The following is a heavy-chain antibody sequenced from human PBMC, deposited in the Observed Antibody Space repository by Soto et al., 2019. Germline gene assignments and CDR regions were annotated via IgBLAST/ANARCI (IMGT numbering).Heavy chain of an antibody. V-gene: IGHV4-34*01. CDR3: ARDPDTAMVQGMDV. CDR1: GGSFSGYY. J-gene: IGHJ6*03. CDR2: INHSGST. Sequence: SETLCLTCAVYGGSFSGYYWSWIRQPPGKGLEWIGEINHSGSTNYNPSLKSRVTISVDTSKNQFSLKLSSVTAADTAVYYCARDPDTAMVQGMDVWGKGTTVTVSS. D-gene: IGHD5-18*01.